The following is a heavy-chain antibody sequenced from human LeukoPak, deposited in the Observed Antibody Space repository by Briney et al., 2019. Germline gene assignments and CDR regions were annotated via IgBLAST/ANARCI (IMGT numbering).Heavy chain of an antibody. Sequence: GGSLRLSCAASGFTFSSYGMHWVRQAPGKGLEWVAVISYDGSNKYYAASVKGRFTISRDNSKNTVYLEMNSLRVEDTAIYYCAKSRPNDLWGQGILVTVS. CDR1: GFTFSSYG. CDR3: AKSRPNDL. J-gene: IGHJ5*02. CDR2: ISYDGSNK. V-gene: IGHV3-30*18.